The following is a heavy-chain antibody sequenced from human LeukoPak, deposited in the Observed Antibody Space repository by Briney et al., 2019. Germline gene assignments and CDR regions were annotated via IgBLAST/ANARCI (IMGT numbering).Heavy chain of an antibody. CDR3: ARGGSLNYYDSSGLNWYFDL. CDR1: GGSFSGYY. Sequence: PSETLSLTCAVYGGSFSGYYWSWIRQPPGKGLEWIGEINHSGSTNYNPSLKSRVTISVDTSKNQFSLKLSSVTAADTAVYYCARGGSLNYYDSSGLNWYFDLWGRGTLVTVSS. J-gene: IGHJ2*01. V-gene: IGHV4-34*01. CDR2: INHSGST. D-gene: IGHD3-22*01.